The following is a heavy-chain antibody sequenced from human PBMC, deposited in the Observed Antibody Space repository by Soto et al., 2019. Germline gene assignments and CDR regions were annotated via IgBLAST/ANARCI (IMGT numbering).Heavy chain of an antibody. D-gene: IGHD4-17*01. CDR2: IHSTRSP. CDR3: ARSPAYGDYANLDT. Sequence: QVQLQESGPGLVKPSETLSLTCTVSGASVSKYYWNWIRQPAGKGLEWIGRIHSTRSPNYNPSLKSRVTMSVDTSKNQFSLKLNLTSVTAADTAVYYCARSPAYGDYANLDTWGQGTLVTVAS. V-gene: IGHV4-4*07. J-gene: IGHJ5*02. CDR1: GASVSKYY.